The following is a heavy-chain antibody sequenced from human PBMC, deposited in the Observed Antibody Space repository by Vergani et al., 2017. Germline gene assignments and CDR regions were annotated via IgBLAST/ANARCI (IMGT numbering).Heavy chain of an antibody. CDR3: ARDRYYLGSGSYPYFYYYGLDV. CDR1: GFTFSNSA. V-gene: IGHV3-23*01. Sequence: EVQLLESGGNLIQPGGSLRLSCVASGFTFSNSAMSWVRQTSGKGLEWVSAISGHGDRTYYADSVKGRFTISRDNSKNTVYLQMNSLKAEDTAVYYCARDRYYLGSGSYPYFYYYGLDVWGQGTAVTVSS. CDR2: ISGHGDRT. D-gene: IGHD3-10*01. J-gene: IGHJ6*02.